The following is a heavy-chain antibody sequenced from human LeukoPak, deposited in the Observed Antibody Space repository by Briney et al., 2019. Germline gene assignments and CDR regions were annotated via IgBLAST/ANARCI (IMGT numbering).Heavy chain of an antibody. CDR2: IYSGGST. V-gene: IGHV3-53*01. CDR1: GFTVSSNY. D-gene: IGHD2-21*02. CDR3: ARDRGAYCGGDCSDAFDI. Sequence: GGSLRLSCAASGFTVSSNYMSWVRQAPGKGLEWVSVIYSGGSTYYADSVKGRFTISRDNSKNTLYLQMNSLGAEDTAVYYCARDRGAYCGGDCSDAFDIWGQGTMVTVSS. J-gene: IGHJ3*02.